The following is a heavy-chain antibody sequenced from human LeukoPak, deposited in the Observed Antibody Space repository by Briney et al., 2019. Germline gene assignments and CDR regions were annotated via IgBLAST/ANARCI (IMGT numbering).Heavy chain of an antibody. CDR2: XSXYNGNT. CDR3: AREGYCNNTICDKPFDY. J-gene: IGHJ4*02. V-gene: IGHV1-18*01. D-gene: IGHD2-2*01. CDR1: DYXXTSYG. Sequence: ASVKVSCKGSDYXXTSYGXXWVRQAPGXXXXXXXXXSXYNGNTNYAQKLQGRVTMSTDTSTSTAYMELRSLRSDDTAVYYCAREGYCNNTICDKPFDYWGQGTLVTVSS.